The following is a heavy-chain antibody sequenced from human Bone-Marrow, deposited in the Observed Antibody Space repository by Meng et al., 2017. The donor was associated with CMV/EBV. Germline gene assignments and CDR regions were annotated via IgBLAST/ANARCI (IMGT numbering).Heavy chain of an antibody. Sequence: ASVKVSCKASGYTFTSYYMHWVRQAPGQGLEWMGIINPSGGSTSYAQKFQGRVTMTRDTSTSTVYMELNSLRSEDTAVYYCARGHPPVVAATTRGFVLDYWGQGTLVTVSS. V-gene: IGHV1-46*01. D-gene: IGHD2-15*01. CDR1: GYTFTSYY. J-gene: IGHJ4*02. CDR2: INPSGGST. CDR3: ARGHPPVVAATTRGFVLDY.